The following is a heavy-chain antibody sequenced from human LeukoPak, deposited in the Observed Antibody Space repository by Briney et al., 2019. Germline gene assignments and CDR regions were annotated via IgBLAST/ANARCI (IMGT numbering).Heavy chain of an antibody. J-gene: IGHJ4*02. CDR2: ISAYNGNT. CDR3: ASYSSGWYLDY. CDR1: GYTLTSYG. D-gene: IGHD6-19*01. Sequence: ASVKVSCKASGYTLTSYGISWVRQAPGQGLEWMGRISAYNGNTNYAQKLQGRVTMTTDTSTSTAYMELRSLRSDDTAVYYCASYSSGWYLDYWGQGSLVTVSS. V-gene: IGHV1-18*01.